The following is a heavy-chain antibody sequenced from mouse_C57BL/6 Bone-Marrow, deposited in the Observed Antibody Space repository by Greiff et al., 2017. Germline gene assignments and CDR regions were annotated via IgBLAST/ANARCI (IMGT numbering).Heavy chain of an antibody. V-gene: IGHV1-72*01. CDR1: GYTFTSYW. CDR3: AITTVGSSWYFDV. CDR2: IDPNSGGT. Sequence: QVHVKQPGAELVKPGASVKLSCKASGYTFTSYWMHWVKQRPGRGLEWIGRIDPNSGGTKYNEKFKSKATLTVDKPSSTAYMQLSSLTSEDSAVYYCAITTVGSSWYFDVWGTGTTVTVSS. D-gene: IGHD1-1*01. J-gene: IGHJ1*03.